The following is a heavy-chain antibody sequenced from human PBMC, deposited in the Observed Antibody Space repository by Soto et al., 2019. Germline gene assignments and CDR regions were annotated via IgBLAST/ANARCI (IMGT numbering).Heavy chain of an antibody. Sequence: QITLKESGPTLAKPTQTLTLTCTFSGFSLSTSGVGVGWIRQPPGKALEWLALIYWDDDKRYSPSLRSRLTITKDTSKNQVVLKMTNMDPVDTATYYCFADYDAFDIWGQGTMVTVSS. CDR2: IYWDDDK. D-gene: IGHD4-17*01. J-gene: IGHJ3*02. CDR1: GFSLSTSGVG. V-gene: IGHV2-5*02. CDR3: FADYDAFDI.